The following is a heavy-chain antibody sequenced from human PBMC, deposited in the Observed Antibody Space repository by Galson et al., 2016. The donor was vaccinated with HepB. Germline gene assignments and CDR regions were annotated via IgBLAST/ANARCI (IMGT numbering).Heavy chain of an antibody. CDR1: EFTFSTYA. V-gene: IGHV3-30*04. D-gene: IGHD3-10*01. CDR2: ISYDGSNK. Sequence: SLRLSCAASEFTFSTYAIHWVRQAPGKGLEWVAVISYDGSNKYFADSVKGRFTISRVNSENTLYLQMNSLRAEDTAVYYCARVGYNYGSGSYYNGDDWYFDLWGRGTLVIVSS. CDR3: ARVGYNYGSGSYYNGDDWYFDL. J-gene: IGHJ2*01.